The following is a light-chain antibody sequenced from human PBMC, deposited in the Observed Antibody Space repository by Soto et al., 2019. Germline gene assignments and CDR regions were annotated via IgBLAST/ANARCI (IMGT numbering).Light chain of an antibody. V-gene: IGLV1-40*01. CDR1: SSNIGAGYD. Sequence: QSVLTQPPSVSGDPGQRVTISCIGSSSNIGAGYDVHWYQQLPGTAPKLLIYGNNHRPSGVPDRFSGSKSGTSASLAISGLQAEDEADYYCQAYDTSLSALYVFGTGTKVTVL. CDR3: QAYDTSLSALYV. J-gene: IGLJ1*01. CDR2: GNN.